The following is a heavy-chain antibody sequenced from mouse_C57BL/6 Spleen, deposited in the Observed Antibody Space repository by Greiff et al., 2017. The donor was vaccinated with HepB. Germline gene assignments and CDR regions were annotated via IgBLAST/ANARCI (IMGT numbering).Heavy chain of an antibody. CDR3: ARRPDEWAMDY. Sequence: VQLQQSGAELARPGASVKLSCKASGYTFTSYGISWVKQRTGQGLEWIGEIYPRSGNTYYNEKFKGKATLTADKSSSTAYMELRSLTSEDSAVYFCARRPDEWAMDYWGQGTSVTVSS. CDR2: IYPRSGNT. J-gene: IGHJ4*01. CDR1: GYTFTSYG. D-gene: IGHD1-3*01. V-gene: IGHV1-81*01.